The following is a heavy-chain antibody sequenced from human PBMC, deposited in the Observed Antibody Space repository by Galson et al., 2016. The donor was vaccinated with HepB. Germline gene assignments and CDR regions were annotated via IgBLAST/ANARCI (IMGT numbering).Heavy chain of an antibody. D-gene: IGHD3-16*01. V-gene: IGHV5-51*01. CDR2: IYPGDSHT. J-gene: IGHJ4*02. Sequence: SGAEVKKPGESLRISCKGSGYSFTDYWIGWVRQMPGKGLEWMGIIYPGDSHTRYSPSFQGQVTIPADKSISTAYLQWSSLKASDTAIYYCARRLTHDSKIWDIDYWGQGTLVTVSS. CDR3: ARRLTHDSKIWDIDY. CDR1: GYSFTDYW.